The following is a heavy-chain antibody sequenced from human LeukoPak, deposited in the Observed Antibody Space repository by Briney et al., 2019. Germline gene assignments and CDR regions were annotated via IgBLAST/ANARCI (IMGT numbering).Heavy chain of an antibody. V-gene: IGHV4-4*02. CDR2: VHLSGRT. J-gene: IGHJ4*02. Sequence: EKPSGTPSLTCGVSGGSISSTNWWTWVRQPPGEELEWIGEVHLSGRTNYNPSLESRVTMSVDMSENHISLKLTSVTAADTAVYYCAREGGPYRPLDYSGQGTLVTLSS. CDR1: GGSISSTNW. CDR3: AREGGPYRPLDY.